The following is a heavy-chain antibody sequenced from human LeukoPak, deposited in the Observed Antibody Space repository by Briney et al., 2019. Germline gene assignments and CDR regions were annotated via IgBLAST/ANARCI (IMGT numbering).Heavy chain of an antibody. CDR3: ARGRYYGMDV. CDR1: GFTFTSYW. CDR2: VNSDGSST. Sequence: PGGSLRLSCVASGFTFTSYWMHWVRQAPGKGLVWVSRVNSDGSSTTYADSVKGRFTISRDNAKNTLYLQMNSLRAEDTAVYYCARGRYYGMDVWGQGTTVTVSS. J-gene: IGHJ6*02. V-gene: IGHV3-74*01.